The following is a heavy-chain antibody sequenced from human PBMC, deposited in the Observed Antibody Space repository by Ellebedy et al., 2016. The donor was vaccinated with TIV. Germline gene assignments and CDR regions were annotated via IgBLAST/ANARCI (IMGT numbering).Heavy chain of an antibody. CDR1: GFTFSSYA. V-gene: IGHV3-30-3*01. J-gene: IGHJ1*01. D-gene: IGHD3-22*01. Sequence: GGSLRLSXAASGFTFSSYAMHWVRQAPGKGLEWVAVISYDGSNKYYADSVKGRFTISRDNSKNTLYLQMNSLRAEDTAVYYCARGGEEYYDSSGYYAIQHWGQGTLVTVSS. CDR3: ARGGEEYYDSSGYYAIQH. CDR2: ISYDGSNK.